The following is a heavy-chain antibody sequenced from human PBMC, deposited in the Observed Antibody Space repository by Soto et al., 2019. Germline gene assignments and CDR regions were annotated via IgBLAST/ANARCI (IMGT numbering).Heavy chain of an antibody. Sequence: QVQLVESGGDLVKPGGSLRLSCAASGFPFSDYYMSWIRQAPGKGLEWVSSIGGSSSYTNNADSVKGRFTISRDNAKNSLYLQMNSLRAEDTAVYYCARRRPTGYYNYWGKGTLVTVSA. V-gene: IGHV3-11*05. CDR3: ARRRPTGYYNY. D-gene: IGHD3-9*01. J-gene: IGHJ4*02. CDR2: IGGSSSYT. CDR1: GFPFSDYY.